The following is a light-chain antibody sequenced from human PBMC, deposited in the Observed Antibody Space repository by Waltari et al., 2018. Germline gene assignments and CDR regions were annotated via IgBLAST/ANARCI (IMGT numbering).Light chain of an antibody. CDR3: SSYTTDSVVI. V-gene: IGLV2-14*03. CDR2: GVT. Sequence: QSALSQPASVSGSPGQSITISCTGTSSDVGAYKYVSWYQQHPGRAPKLIIYGVTKRPSGVSSRLSGSRSGNTASLTISGLQAEDEADYYCSSYTTDSVVIFGGGTEVTVL. CDR1: SSDVGAYKY. J-gene: IGLJ2*01.